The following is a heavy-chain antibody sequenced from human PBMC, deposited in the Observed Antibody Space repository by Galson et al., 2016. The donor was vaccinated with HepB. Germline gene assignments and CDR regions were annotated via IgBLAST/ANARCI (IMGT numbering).Heavy chain of an antibody. Sequence: PALVKPTQTLTLTCTFSGFSLSASRVGVSWIRQPPGKALEWLALVYWDDGKRYTPSLRSRLTITKDTSENQVVLTMTNMDPVDTGTYYCALPPGLHDSRDYSPHDSFYIWGQGTMVTVSS. J-gene: IGHJ3*02. CDR1: GFSLSASRVG. CDR2: VYWDDGK. D-gene: IGHD3-22*01. V-gene: IGHV2-5*02. CDR3: ALPPGLHDSRDYSPHDSFYI.